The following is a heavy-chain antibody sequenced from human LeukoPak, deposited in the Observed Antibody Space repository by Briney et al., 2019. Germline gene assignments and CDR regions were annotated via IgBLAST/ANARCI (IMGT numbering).Heavy chain of an antibody. J-gene: IGHJ4*02. D-gene: IGHD2-2*01. V-gene: IGHV3-23*01. CDR1: GFTFSSYA. CDR2: ISGSGGST. CDR3: ARGNRRCSSSSCYEGGY. Sequence: GGSLRLSCAASGFTFSSYAMSWVRQAPGKGLEWVSAISGSGGSTYYADSVKGRFTISRDNSKNTLYLQMNSLRAEDTAVYYCARGNRRCSSSSCYEGGYWGQGTLVTVSS.